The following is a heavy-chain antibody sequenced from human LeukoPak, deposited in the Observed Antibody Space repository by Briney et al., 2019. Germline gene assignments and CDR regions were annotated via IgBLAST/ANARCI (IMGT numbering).Heavy chain of an antibody. D-gene: IGHD1-26*01. CDR2: IKQDGSEK. Sequence: GGSLRLSCAASGFTFSSYYMTWVRQAPGKGLEWVANIKQDGSEKFYVDSVRGRFTISRDNAKKSLYLEMNSLRAEDTAVYYCAKGHIVGAITEFDYWGQGTLVTVSS. V-gene: IGHV3-7*05. CDR1: GFTFSSYY. J-gene: IGHJ4*02. CDR3: AKGHIVGAITEFDY.